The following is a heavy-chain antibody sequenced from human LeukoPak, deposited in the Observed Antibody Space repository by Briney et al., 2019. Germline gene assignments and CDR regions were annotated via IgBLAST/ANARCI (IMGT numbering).Heavy chain of an antibody. CDR2: IYYSGST. CDR3: ARRISSSRYESDAFDI. Sequence: SETLSLTCTVSGGSISSYYWSWIRQPPGKGLEWIGYIYYSGSTNYNPSLKSRVTISVDTSKNQFSLKLSSVTAADTAVYYCARRISSSRYESDAFDIWGQGTMVTVSS. D-gene: IGHD6-13*01. J-gene: IGHJ3*02. CDR1: GGSISSYY. V-gene: IGHV4-59*01.